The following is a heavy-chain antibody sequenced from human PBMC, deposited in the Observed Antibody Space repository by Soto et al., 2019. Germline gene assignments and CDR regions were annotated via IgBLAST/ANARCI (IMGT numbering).Heavy chain of an antibody. CDR3: AKDGSYCSGGSCLQPYYFDY. Sequence: VQLVESGGGVVQPGRSLRLSCAASGFTFSSYGMHWVRQAPGKGLEWVAVISYDGSNKYYADSVKGRFTISRDNSKNTLYLQMNSLRAEDTAVYYCAKDGSYCSGGSCLQPYYFDYWGQGTLVTVSS. D-gene: IGHD2-15*01. CDR2: ISYDGSNK. CDR1: GFTFSSYG. J-gene: IGHJ4*02. V-gene: IGHV3-30*18.